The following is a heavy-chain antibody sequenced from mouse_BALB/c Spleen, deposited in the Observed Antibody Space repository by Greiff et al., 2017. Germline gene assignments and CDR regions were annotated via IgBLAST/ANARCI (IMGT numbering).Heavy chain of an antibody. V-gene: IGHV5-6-5*01. Sequence: EVQLVESGGGLVKPGGSLKLSCAASGFTFSSYAMSWVRQTPEKRLEWVASISSGGSTYYPDSVKGRFTISRDNARNILYLQMSSLRSEDTAMYYCAVRYYGSSYGFDYWGQGTTLTVSS. CDR3: AVRYYGSSYGFDY. D-gene: IGHD1-1*01. J-gene: IGHJ2*01. CDR2: ISSGGST. CDR1: GFTFSSYA.